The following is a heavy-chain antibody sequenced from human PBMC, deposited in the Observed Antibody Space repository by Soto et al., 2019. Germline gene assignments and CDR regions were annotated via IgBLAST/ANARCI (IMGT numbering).Heavy chain of an antibody. J-gene: IGHJ3*01. Sequence: QLQLQESGPGLVKPSETLSLNCTVSGGSISSSSYYWGWIRQPPGKGLAWIGSIYYSGSTYSNPSPARRVSISLDTSKNQFALKLSSVTDADTAVYYCASYKSGLGAFDFWGQGTMVTVSS. D-gene: IGHD1-1*01. V-gene: IGHV4-39*01. CDR1: GGSISSSSYY. CDR3: ASYKSGLGAFDF. CDR2: IYYSGST.